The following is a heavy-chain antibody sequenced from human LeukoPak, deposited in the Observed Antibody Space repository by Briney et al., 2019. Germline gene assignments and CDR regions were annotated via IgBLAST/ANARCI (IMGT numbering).Heavy chain of an antibody. CDR1: GGSFSGYY. CDR2: ISYNGNT. D-gene: IGHD4-11*01. V-gene: IGHV4-59*01. J-gene: IGHJ4*02. Sequence: PSETLSLTCAVYGGSFSGYYWTWIRQPPGKGLEWIGYISYNGNTNYNPSLKSRVTISIDTSKNQFSLRLSSVTAADTAVYYCSRAPFSNPEFWGQGTLVAVSS. CDR3: SRAPFSNPEF.